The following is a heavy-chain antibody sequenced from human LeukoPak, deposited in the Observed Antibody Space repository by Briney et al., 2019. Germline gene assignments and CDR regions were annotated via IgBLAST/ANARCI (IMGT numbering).Heavy chain of an antibody. CDR2: IIPIFGTA. V-gene: IGHV1-69*13. D-gene: IGHD3-3*01. Sequence: SVKVSCKASGGTFISYAISWVGQPPAQGREGMGGIIPIFGTANYAQKFQGRDTITADESTSTAYMELSSLRSEDTAVYYCARRITIFGPDDYWGQGTLVTVSS. J-gene: IGHJ4*02. CDR1: GGTFISYA. CDR3: ARRITIFGPDDY.